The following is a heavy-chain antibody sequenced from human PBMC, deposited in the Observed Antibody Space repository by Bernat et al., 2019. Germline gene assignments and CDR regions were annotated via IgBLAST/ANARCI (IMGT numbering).Heavy chain of an antibody. D-gene: IGHD3-9*01. V-gene: IGHV3-66*01. J-gene: IGHJ5*02. CDR3: ARDSRGIPDYDILTGLGWFDP. CDR1: GFTVSSNY. CDR2: IYSGGST. Sequence: EVQLVESGGGLVQPGGSLRLSCAASGFTVSSNYMSWVRQAPGKGLECVSVIYSGGSTYYADSVKGRFTISRDNSKNTLYLQMNSLRAEDTAVYYCARDSRGIPDYDILTGLGWFDPWGQGTLVTVSS.